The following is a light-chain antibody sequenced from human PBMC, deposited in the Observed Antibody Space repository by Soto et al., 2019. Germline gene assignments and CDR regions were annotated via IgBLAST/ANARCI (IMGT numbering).Light chain of an antibody. CDR3: QQYNTYSRT. J-gene: IGKJ1*01. CDR2: DAS. V-gene: IGKV1-5*01. CDR1: QSISSW. Sequence: DIQMTQSPSSLSASVGDRVTITCRASQSISSWLAWYQQKPEKAPKLVIYDASSLQSGVPSRFSGSGSGTEFTLTISSLQPDDIATYYCQQYNTYSRTFGQGTKVDI.